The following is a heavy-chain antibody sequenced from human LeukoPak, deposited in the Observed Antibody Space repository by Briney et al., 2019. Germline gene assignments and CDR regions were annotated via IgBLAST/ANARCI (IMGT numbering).Heavy chain of an antibody. Sequence: GESLKISCKGSGYSFTSYWIGWVRQMPGKGLEWMGIIYPGDSDTRYSPSFQGQVTISAVKSISTAYLQWSSLKASDTAMYYCARHNQPGGRYYYYMDVWGKGTTVTVSS. J-gene: IGHJ6*03. CDR3: ARHNQPGGRYYYYMDV. CDR1: GYSFTSYW. V-gene: IGHV5-51*01. D-gene: IGHD2-2*01. CDR2: IYPGDSDT.